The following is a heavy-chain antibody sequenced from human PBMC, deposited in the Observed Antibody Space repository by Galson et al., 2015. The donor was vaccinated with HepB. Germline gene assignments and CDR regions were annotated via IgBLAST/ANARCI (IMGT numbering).Heavy chain of an antibody. CDR2: IKQDGIDK. J-gene: IGHJ5*02. CDR1: GFIFSSYW. D-gene: IGHD6-19*01. V-gene: IGHV3-7*01. CDR3: ARLPRGAYSSGWYDWFDP. Sequence: SLRLSCAASGFIFSSYWMSWVRQAPGKGLECVATIKQDGIDKHYVDSVKGRFTISRDNAKNSLYLQMNSLRVDDTAVYYCARLPRGAYSSGWYDWFDPWGQGTLVTVSS.